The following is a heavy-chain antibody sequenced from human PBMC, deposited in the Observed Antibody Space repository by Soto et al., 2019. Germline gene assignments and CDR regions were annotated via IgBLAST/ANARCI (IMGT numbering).Heavy chain of an antibody. D-gene: IGHD3-10*01. V-gene: IGHV4-39*01. CDR3: ARRPFDYYGSGSYGIDY. CDR2: IYYSGST. J-gene: IGHJ4*02. CDR1: GGSISSSSYY. Sequence: SETLSLTCTVSGGSISSSSYYWGWIRQPPGKGLEWIGSIYYSGSTYYNPSLKSRVTISVDTSKNQFSLKPSSVTAADTAVYYCARRPFDYYGSGSYGIDYWGQGTLVTVSS.